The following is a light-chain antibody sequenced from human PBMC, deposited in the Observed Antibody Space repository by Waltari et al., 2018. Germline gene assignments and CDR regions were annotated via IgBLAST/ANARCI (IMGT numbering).Light chain of an antibody. CDR2: KAS. CDR3: QKHSSAPLT. Sequence: DIQMTQSPSTLSASVGDTVTITCRASQSISSWLAWYQQKPGKAPKLLIHKASTLESGVPSRFSGSGSGTEFTLTISSLQPEDFATYYCQKHSSAPLTFGPGTIVDI. J-gene: IGKJ3*01. CDR1: QSISSW. V-gene: IGKV1-5*03.